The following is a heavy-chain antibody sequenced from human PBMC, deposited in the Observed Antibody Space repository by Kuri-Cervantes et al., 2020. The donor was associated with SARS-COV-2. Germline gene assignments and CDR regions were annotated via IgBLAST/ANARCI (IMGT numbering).Heavy chain of an antibody. Sequence: GGSLRLSCAASGFTFSSYGMHWVRQAPGKGLEWVAVIWYDGSNKYYADSVKGRFTISRDNAKNTLFLQMNSLRAEDTSVYYCARGQYSSGWSYDQHFDYWGQGTLVTVSS. CDR1: GFTFSSYG. J-gene: IGHJ4*02. D-gene: IGHD6-19*01. V-gene: IGHV3-33*01. CDR3: ARGQYSSGWSYDQHFDY. CDR2: IWYDGSNK.